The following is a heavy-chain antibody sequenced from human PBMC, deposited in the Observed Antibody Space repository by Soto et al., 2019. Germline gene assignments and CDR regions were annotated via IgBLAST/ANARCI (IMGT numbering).Heavy chain of an antibody. CDR1: GGSISSGDYY. D-gene: IGHD2-15*01. Sequence: PSETLSLTCTVSGGSISSGDYYWSWIRQPPGKGLEWIGYIYYSGSTYYNPSLKSRVTISVDTSKNQFSLKLSSVTAADTAVYYCARLRPEAHYLVYCGQGTLGTGSS. J-gene: IGHJ4*02. CDR2: IYYSGST. CDR3: ARLRPEAHYLVY. V-gene: IGHV4-30-4*01.